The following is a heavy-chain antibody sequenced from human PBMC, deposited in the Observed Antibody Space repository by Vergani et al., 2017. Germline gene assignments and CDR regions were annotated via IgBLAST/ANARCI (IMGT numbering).Heavy chain of an antibody. CDR1: GYTFTSYG. Sequence: LAKPRAEGKTPGASVKVSCKASGYTFTSYGISWVRQAPGQGLEWMGWISAYNGNTNYAQKLQGRVTMTTDTSTSTAYMELRSLRSDDTAVYYCARESKAAAWRGGGPWGQGTLVTVSS. J-gene: IGHJ5*02. CDR3: ARESKAAAWRGGGP. V-gene: IGHV1-18*04. CDR2: ISAYNGNT. D-gene: IGHD6-13*01.